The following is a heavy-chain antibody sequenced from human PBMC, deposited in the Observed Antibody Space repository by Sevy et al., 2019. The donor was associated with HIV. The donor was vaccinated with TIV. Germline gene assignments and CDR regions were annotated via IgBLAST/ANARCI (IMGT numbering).Heavy chain of an antibody. CDR1: GFTFSGYA. Sequence: GGSLRLSCAASGFTFSGYAMNWVRQAPGKGLEWVSAINGKGRSTHYADSVGGRFTISRDNSKNPLYLEMNSLRAEDTAVYYCAKTINSGGGVVPAANYYYYGLDVWGQGTTVTVSS. CDR3: AKTINSGGGVVPAANYYYYGLDV. D-gene: IGHD2-2*01. V-gene: IGHV3-23*01. J-gene: IGHJ6*02. CDR2: INGKGRST.